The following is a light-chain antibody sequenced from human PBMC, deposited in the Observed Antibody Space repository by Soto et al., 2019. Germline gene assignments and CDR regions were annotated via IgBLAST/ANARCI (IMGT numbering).Light chain of an antibody. CDR1: SSNIGSNT. CDR3: LTWDDSLNGWV. V-gene: IGLV1-44*01. J-gene: IGLJ3*02. Sequence: QSVLTQPPSASGTPGQRVTISCSGGSSNIGSNTVNWYQQFPGTAPKLLIFRNDQRPSGVPDRFSGSRSGTSASLTITGLQSEDEADYYCLTWDDSLNGWVFGGGTQLTVL. CDR2: RND.